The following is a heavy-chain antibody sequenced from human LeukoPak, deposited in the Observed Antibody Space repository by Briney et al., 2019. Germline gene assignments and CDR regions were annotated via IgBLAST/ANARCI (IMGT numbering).Heavy chain of an antibody. CDR2: IYPGDSDT. CDR1: GYSFTSYW. V-gene: IGHV5-51*01. CDR3: ARHSYYYDSRGALVDV. Sequence: GESLKISCKGSGYSFTSYWIGWVRQMPGKGLEWMGIIYPGDSDTRYSPSFQGQVTISADKSISTAYLQWSSLKASDTAMYYCARHSYYYDSRGALVDVWGKGTTVTVSS. D-gene: IGHD3-22*01. J-gene: IGHJ6*04.